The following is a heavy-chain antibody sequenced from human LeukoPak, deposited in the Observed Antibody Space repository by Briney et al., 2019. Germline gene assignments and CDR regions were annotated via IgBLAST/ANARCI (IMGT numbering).Heavy chain of an antibody. V-gene: IGHV4-61*02. CDR3: VSSRVATPPYNYGMDV. J-gene: IGHJ6*02. D-gene: IGHD3-3*01. CDR2: IHSSGFA. Sequence: SETLSLTCNVSGESISSGNYYGTWIRQPAGKGLEWIGRIHSSGFANYNRSLKSRVTISRDTSKNQLSLKVSSVTAADTAVYFCVSSRVATPPYNYGMDVWGQGTTVVVSS. CDR1: GESISSGNYY.